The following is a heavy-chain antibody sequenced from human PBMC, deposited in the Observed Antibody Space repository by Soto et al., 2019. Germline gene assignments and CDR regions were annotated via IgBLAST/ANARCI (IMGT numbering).Heavy chain of an antibody. CDR3: TRQYDY. CDR1: GGSISRSGYH. J-gene: IGHJ4*02. CDR2: ISDSGTT. Sequence: QLQLQESGPGLVKPSETLSLTCSVSGGSISRSGYHWGWIRQPPGKGLEWIGSISDSGTTYYSSSLKRRVTIAVDTSKNQLSLKLSSVTAADTAVYYCTRQYDYWGQGTLVTVSS. V-gene: IGHV4-39*01.